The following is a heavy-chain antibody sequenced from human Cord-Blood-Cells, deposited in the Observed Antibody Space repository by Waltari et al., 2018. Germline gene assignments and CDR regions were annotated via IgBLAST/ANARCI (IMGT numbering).Heavy chain of an antibody. CDR2: FDPEDGGT. V-gene: IGHV1-24*01. Sequence: QVQLVQSGAEVKKPGASVKVSCKVSGYTLTELSMHWVRQAPGKGLEWMGGFDPEDGGTIYAQKFQGRVTMTEDTSTDTAYMELSSLRSEDTAVYYCATDLLTYNWNYKHFDYWGQGTLVTVSS. J-gene: IGHJ4*02. CDR3: ATDLLTYNWNYKHFDY. CDR1: GYTLTELS. D-gene: IGHD1-7*01.